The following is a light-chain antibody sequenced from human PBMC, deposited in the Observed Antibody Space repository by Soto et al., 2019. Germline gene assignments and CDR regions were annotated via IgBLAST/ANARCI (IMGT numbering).Light chain of an antibody. CDR1: QSVSSSY. Sequence: EIVLTDSPGTLSLSRWERATLSCRASQSVSSSYLAWYQQKPGQAPRLLIYGASSRATGIPDRFSGSGSGTDFTLTISRLEPEDFAVYYCQQYGSSPWTFGQATKVDIK. J-gene: IGKJ1*01. CDR2: GAS. CDR3: QQYGSSPWT. V-gene: IGKV3-20*01.